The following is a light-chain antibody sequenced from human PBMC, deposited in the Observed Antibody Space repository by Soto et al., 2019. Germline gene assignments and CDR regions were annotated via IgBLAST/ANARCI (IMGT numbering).Light chain of an antibody. Sequence: IVLTQSPGTLYLSPGERATLSCRASQSDTSGHLAWYQQKPGQAPRLLMYDASIRATGIPDRFSGSGSGADFTLAITRLEPEDFGLYYCQQYGSSPPYTFGQGTRLELK. J-gene: IGKJ2*01. CDR1: QSDTSGH. V-gene: IGKV3-20*01. CDR2: DAS. CDR3: QQYGSSPPYT.